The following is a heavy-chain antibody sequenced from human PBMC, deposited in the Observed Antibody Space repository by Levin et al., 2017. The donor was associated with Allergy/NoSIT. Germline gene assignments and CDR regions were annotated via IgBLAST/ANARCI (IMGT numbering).Heavy chain of an antibody. Sequence: NSSETLSLTCTVSGDSVKTSAYYWGWIRQSPGKGLGWIGSAYYIDSTYYQPSLKNRIAISVDTSKNLFSLNVTSVTAADTGVYYCGRQRGRFGNVDVWGPGTTVIVSS. V-gene: IGHV4-39*01. CDR3: GRQRGRFGNVDV. D-gene: IGHD3-3*01. CDR1: GDSVKTSAYY. CDR2: AYYIDST. J-gene: IGHJ6*02.